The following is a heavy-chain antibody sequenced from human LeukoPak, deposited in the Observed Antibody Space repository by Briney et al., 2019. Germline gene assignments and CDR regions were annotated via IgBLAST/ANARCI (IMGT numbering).Heavy chain of an antibody. Sequence: GASVKVSCKASGYTFTSYGISWVRQAPGQGLEWMGGIIPILGTANYAQKFQGRVTIIADKSTSTAYMEMRSLKSEDTAVYYCATDAEVAGYPSAFDIWGQGTMVTVSS. J-gene: IGHJ3*02. CDR3: ATDAEVAGYPSAFDI. CDR1: GYTFTSYG. D-gene: IGHD2-15*01. CDR2: IIPILGTA. V-gene: IGHV1-69*10.